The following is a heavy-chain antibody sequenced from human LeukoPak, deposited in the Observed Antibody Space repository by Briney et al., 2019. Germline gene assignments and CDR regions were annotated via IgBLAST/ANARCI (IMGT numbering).Heavy chain of an antibody. D-gene: IGHD2-2*01. Sequence: AGGALRLSCTASGFTFSSYAMSWVRQAPGKGLEWVSAISDSGGDTYYADSVKGRFTISRDNSKNTLYLQMNSLRAEDTAVYYCAKLIVVVPAAIDYWGQGTLVTVSS. CDR2: ISDSGGDT. CDR3: AKLIVVVPAAIDY. CDR1: GFTFSSYA. V-gene: IGHV3-23*01. J-gene: IGHJ4*02.